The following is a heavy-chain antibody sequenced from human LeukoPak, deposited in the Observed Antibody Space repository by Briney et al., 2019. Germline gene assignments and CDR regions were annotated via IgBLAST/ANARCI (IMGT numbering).Heavy chain of an antibody. J-gene: IGHJ4*02. V-gene: IGHV1-69*01. D-gene: IGHD2-21*01. CDR2: IIPIFGTA. CDR3: AREVVYGGYCGGDCYYFDY. CDR1: GGTFSSYA. Sequence: SVKVSCKASGGTFSSYAISWVRQAPGQGLEWIGGIIPIFGTANYAQKFQGRVTITADESTSTAYMELSSLRSEDTAVYYCAREVVYGGYCGGDCYYFDYWGQGTLVTVSS.